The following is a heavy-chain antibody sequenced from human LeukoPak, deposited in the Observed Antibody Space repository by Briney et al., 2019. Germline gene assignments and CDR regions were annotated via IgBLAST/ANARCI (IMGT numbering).Heavy chain of an antibody. CDR2: INPNSGGT. D-gene: IGHD3-10*01. CDR1: GYTFTGYY. J-gene: IGHJ6*03. Sequence: VKVSCKASGYTFTGYYMHWVRQAPGQGLEWMGWINPNSGGTNYAQKFQGRVTMTRDTSISTAYMELSRLRSDDTAVYYCARDRGIDYYGSGSYYRHYYYYMDVWGKGTTVTVSS. CDR3: ARDRGIDYYGSGSYYRHYYYYMDV. V-gene: IGHV1-2*02.